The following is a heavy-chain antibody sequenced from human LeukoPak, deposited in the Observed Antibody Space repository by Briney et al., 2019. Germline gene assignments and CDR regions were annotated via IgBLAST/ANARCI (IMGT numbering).Heavy chain of an antibody. CDR2: ISGSGGST. V-gene: IGHV3-23*01. Sequence: GSLRLSCAASGFTFSSYALSWVRQAPGKGLEWVSAISGSGGSTYYADSVKGRITISRDNSKNTLYLQMNSLRAEDTAVYYCAKEAFGEPTPYYFDYWGQGTLVTVSS. CDR1: GFTFSSYA. CDR3: AKEAFGEPTPYYFDY. D-gene: IGHD3-10*01. J-gene: IGHJ4*02.